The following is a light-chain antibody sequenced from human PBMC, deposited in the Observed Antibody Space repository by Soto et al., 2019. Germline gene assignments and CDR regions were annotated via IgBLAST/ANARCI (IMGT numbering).Light chain of an antibody. CDR3: AAWDDSMNGPV. V-gene: IGLV1-44*01. CDR2: SNN. CDR1: SSNIGSDT. Sequence: QPVLTQPPSASGTPGQRVTISCSGSSSNIGSDTVKWYQHLPGAAPNLLIYSNNQRPSGVPDRFSGSKSGTSASLAISGLQSEDEADDYCAAWDDSMNGPVFGGGTKLTVL. J-gene: IGLJ2*01.